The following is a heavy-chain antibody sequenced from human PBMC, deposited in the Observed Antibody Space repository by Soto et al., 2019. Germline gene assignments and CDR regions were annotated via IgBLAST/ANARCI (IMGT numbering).Heavy chain of an antibody. Sequence: QVQLVESGGGVVQPGGSLRPSCAASGFTFSSYAMHWVRRAPGKGRGGVAFIPYEVSNKNYSDSVKGRFTISRDNSKNTLYLQMNSLRAEDTAVYYCARDLGSSWYVKWFDPWGQGTLVTVSS. V-gene: IGHV3-30-3*01. J-gene: IGHJ5*02. CDR2: IPYEVSNK. CDR3: ARDLGSSWYVKWFDP. CDR1: GFTFSSYA. D-gene: IGHD6-13*01.